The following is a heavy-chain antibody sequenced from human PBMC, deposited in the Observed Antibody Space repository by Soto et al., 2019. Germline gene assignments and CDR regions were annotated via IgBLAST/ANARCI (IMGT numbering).Heavy chain of an antibody. CDR2: IYYSGST. CDR3: ARTKDAFDI. V-gene: IGHV4-31*03. Sequence: QVQLQESGPGLVKPSQTLSLTCTVSGYSISNGGYYWSWIRQRPGEGLEWLGYIYYSGSTYYNPSLKSRPSISVDTSKNQFSLKVNSVTAADTAVYYCARTKDAFDIWGQGTMVTVSS. J-gene: IGHJ3*02. CDR1: GYSISNGGYY.